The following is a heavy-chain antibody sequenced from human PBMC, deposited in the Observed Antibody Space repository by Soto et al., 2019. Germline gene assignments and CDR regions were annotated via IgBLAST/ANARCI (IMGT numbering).Heavy chain of an antibody. J-gene: IGHJ4*02. Sequence: QVQLVQSGAEVKKPGSSVKVSCKASGGTFSSYAISWVRQAPGQGLEWMGGIIPIFGTANYAQKFQGRVTITADESTSTAYMELSSLSSEDMAVYYCARTPRVAATVTAKYFDYWGQGTLVTVSS. CDR3: ARTPRVAATVTAKYFDY. CDR2: IIPIFGTA. V-gene: IGHV1-69*01. CDR1: GGTFSSYA. D-gene: IGHD2-15*01.